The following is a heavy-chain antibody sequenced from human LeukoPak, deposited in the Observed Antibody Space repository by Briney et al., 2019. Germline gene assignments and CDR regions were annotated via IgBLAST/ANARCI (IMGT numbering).Heavy chain of an antibody. CDR3: ASHSGYDIQKRDY. D-gene: IGHD5-12*01. Sequence: GGSLRLSCAASGFTFSSYSMSWVRQAPGKGLEWVSSISSSGSHIYYADSVKGRFTISRDNAKNTLYLQMNSLRAEDTAVCYCASHSGYDIQKRDYWGQGTMVTVSS. CDR1: GFTFSSYS. J-gene: IGHJ4*02. CDR2: ISSSGSHI. V-gene: IGHV3-21*01.